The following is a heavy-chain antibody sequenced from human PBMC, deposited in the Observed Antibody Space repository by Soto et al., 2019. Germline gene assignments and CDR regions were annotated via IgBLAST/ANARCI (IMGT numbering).Heavy chain of an antibody. CDR2: IYYSGST. D-gene: IGHD3-10*01. V-gene: IGHV4-31*03. CDR1: GGSISSGGYY. Sequence: PSETLSLTCTVSGGSISSGGYYWSWIRQHPGKGLEWIGYIYYSGSTYYNPSLKSRVTISVDTSKNQFSLKLSSVTAADTAVFFCARDTRGMVRGGNYYSYMDVGGKGTTFTFPS. CDR3: ARDTRGMVRGGNYYSYMDV. J-gene: IGHJ6*03.